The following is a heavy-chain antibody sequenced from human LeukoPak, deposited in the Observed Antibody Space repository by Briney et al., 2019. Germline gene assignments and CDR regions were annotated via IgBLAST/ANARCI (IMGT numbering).Heavy chain of an antibody. CDR2: INHSGST. Sequence: PSETLSLTCAVYGGSFSGYYWSWIRQPPGKGLEWIGEINHSGSTNYNPSLKSRVTISVDTSKNQFSLKLGSVTAADTAVYYCARGRSDYVWGSYRSPSFDYWGQGTLVTVSS. CDR1: GGSFSGYY. J-gene: IGHJ4*02. V-gene: IGHV4-34*01. CDR3: ARGRSDYVWGSYRSPSFDY. D-gene: IGHD3-16*02.